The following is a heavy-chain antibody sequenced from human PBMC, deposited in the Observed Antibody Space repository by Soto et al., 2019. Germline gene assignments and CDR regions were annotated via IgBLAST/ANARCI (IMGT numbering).Heavy chain of an antibody. CDR2: INSDGSST. Sequence: PGGSLRLSCAASGFTFSSYWMHWVRQAPGKGLVWVSRINSDGSSTSYADSVKGRFTISRDNAKNTLYLQMNSLRAEDTAVYYCARSQSPLRYYDFWSATGRSPDYGMDVWGQGTTGTGSS. V-gene: IGHV3-74*01. D-gene: IGHD3-3*01. CDR3: ARSQSPLRYYDFWSATGRSPDYGMDV. CDR1: GFTFSSYW. J-gene: IGHJ6*02.